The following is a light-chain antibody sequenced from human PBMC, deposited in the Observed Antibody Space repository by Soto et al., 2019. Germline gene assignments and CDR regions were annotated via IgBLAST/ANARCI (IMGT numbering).Light chain of an antibody. CDR3: QQDGSSPWT. J-gene: IGKJ1*01. Sequence: EIVLTQSPGTLSLSPGERATLSCRASQSVSSSYLAWYQQKPGQAPRLRIYGASSRATGIPDRFSGSGSGTDFTLSISRLEPDDFAVYLCQQDGSSPWTFGQGTKVEIK. CDR1: QSVSSSY. V-gene: IGKV3-20*01. CDR2: GAS.